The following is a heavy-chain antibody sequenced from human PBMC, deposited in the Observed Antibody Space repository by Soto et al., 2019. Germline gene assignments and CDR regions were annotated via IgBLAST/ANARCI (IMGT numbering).Heavy chain of an antibody. CDR1: GGTFSSYA. CDR2: IIPIFCTA. D-gene: IGHD1-26*01. J-gene: IGHJ4*02. CDR3: ASSRGRWDNGRFAY. V-gene: IGHV1-69*06. Sequence: QVQRVQSGAEVKKPGSSVKVSCKASGGTFSSYAISWVRQAPGQGLAWMGGIIPIFCTANYAQKFPGRVTITADKSTSTAYMELSSLSTEDTAVYYCASSRGRWDNGRFAYWGQGTLVTVSS.